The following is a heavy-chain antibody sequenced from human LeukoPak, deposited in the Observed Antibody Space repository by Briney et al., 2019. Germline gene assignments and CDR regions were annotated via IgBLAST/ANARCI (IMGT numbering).Heavy chain of an antibody. V-gene: IGHV4-59*11. CDR2: LYHSGST. Sequence: SETLSLTCTVSGGSINSHYWNWIRQPPGKGLEWIGYLYHSGSTNYNPSLKTRGTIVVDRSKTQFSLKLNSVTAADTAVYYCARATGYYSSGPFCYMDVWGEGTTVTVSS. CDR1: GGSINSHY. CDR3: ARATGYYSSGPFCYMDV. J-gene: IGHJ6*03. D-gene: IGHD3-10*01.